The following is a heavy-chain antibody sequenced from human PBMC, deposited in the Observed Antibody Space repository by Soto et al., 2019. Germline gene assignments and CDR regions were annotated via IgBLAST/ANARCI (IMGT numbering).Heavy chain of an antibody. CDR1: GFTFGSYG. D-gene: IGHD5-12*01. J-gene: IGHJ4*02. CDR3: AIELDIPPDYYFDY. CDR2: ISYDGRHR. Sequence: QVRLVESGGDLVQPGRSLRLSCAASGFTFGSYGMHWVRQAPGKGLEWVAMISYDGRHRYYADSVKGRFTISRDNFKDTLYLQMNGLTPEDTAIYFCAIELDIPPDYYFDYWGQGNLVTDSS. V-gene: IGHV3-30*03.